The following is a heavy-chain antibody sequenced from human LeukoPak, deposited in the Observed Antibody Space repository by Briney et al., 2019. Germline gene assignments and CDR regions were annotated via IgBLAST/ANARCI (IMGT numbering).Heavy chain of an antibody. Sequence: ASVKVSCKTFGYTFTAYGVTWVRQAPGRGLEWMAWISGYNGDTRYAQKFQDRATVTIDTSTTTAFMELRSLRSDDTAVYYCARRPSTAGTKMPPDEGGLDYWGQGTLVTVSS. D-gene: IGHD2-21*02. CDR3: ARRPSTAGTKMPPDEGGLDY. J-gene: IGHJ4*02. CDR1: GYTFTAYG. CDR2: ISGYNGDT. V-gene: IGHV1-18*01.